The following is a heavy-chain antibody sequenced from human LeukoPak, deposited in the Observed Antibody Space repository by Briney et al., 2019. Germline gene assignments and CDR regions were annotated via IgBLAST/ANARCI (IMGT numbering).Heavy chain of an antibody. V-gene: IGHV3-48*02. J-gene: IGHJ3*02. CDR2: ISTSGSSI. Sequence: PGGSLRLSCAASGFTFRSYSMNWVRQAPGKGLEWVSYISTSGSSIYYADSVKGRFTISRDNAKNSLYLQMNSLRDEDTAVYFCARDRSYAFDIWGQGTKVTVSS. CDR1: GFTFRSYS. CDR3: ARDRSYAFDI.